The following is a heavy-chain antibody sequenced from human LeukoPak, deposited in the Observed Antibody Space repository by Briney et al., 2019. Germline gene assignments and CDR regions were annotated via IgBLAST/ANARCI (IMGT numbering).Heavy chain of an antibody. CDR1: GFTFNTFA. J-gene: IGHJ3*02. CDR2: ISGNGYNT. D-gene: IGHD6-13*01. Sequence: GGSLRLSCAASGFTFNTFAMSWVRQAPGKGLEWVSAISGNGYNTYFAASVKGRFAIFRDNSRNTLSLQMNSLRAEDTAVYYRAKSHSSSSLGAFDIWGQGTMVTVSS. CDR3: AKSHSSSSLGAFDI. V-gene: IGHV3-23*01.